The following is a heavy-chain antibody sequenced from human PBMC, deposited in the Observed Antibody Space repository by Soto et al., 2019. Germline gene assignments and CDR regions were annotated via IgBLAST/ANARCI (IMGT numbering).Heavy chain of an antibody. CDR3: ARGLATVTSAYGDAFDI. J-gene: IGHJ3*02. Sequence: QVQLQQWGAGLLKPSETLSLTCAVYGGSFSGYYWSWIRQPPGKGLEWIGEINHSGNTNYNPSIKSRLTISVDTSKNQFSLKLSSVTAADTAVYYCARGLATVTSAYGDAFDIWGQGTMVTVSS. CDR2: INHSGNT. CDR1: GGSFSGYY. D-gene: IGHD4-17*01. V-gene: IGHV4-34*01.